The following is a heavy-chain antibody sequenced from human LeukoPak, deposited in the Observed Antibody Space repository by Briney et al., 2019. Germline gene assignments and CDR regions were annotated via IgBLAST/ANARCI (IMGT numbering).Heavy chain of an antibody. V-gene: IGHV3-21*01. CDR3: AFSSGWHLGDI. CDR2: ISGSSSYT. Sequence: GGSLRLSCAASGFTFSSYSMNWVRQAPGKGLEWVSSISGSSSYTYYADSVKGRFTISRDNAKNSLYLQMNSLRAEDTAVYYCAFSSGWHLGDIWGQGTMVTVSS. J-gene: IGHJ3*02. CDR1: GFTFSSYS. D-gene: IGHD6-19*01.